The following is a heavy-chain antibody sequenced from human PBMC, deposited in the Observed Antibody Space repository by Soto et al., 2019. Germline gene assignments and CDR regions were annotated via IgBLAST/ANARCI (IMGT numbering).Heavy chain of an antibody. J-gene: IGHJ4*02. V-gene: IGHV3-23*01. CDR1: GFTFRRYA. CDR3: AKEQDSTGFYPHVLGY. CDR2: ITASGDT. D-gene: IGHD3-22*01. Sequence: GGSLRLSCTASGFTFRRYAMNWVRQAPGKGPESVSLITASGDTYYADSLRGRFTISRDNSKNTLYLQMNSLRAEDTAVYYCAKEQDSTGFYPHVLGYCGQGTRVTVSA.